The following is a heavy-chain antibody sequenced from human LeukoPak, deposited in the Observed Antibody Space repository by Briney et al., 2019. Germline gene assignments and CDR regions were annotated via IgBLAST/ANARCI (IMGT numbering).Heavy chain of an antibody. CDR2: IKTDGSST. Sequence: GGSLRLSCAASGFTFSTYWMHWVRQAPGKGLVWVSHIKTDGSSTTYADSVKGRFTISRDNAKNTLYLQMNSLRAEDTAVYYCARDRGYTQDYWGQGTLVTVYS. D-gene: IGHD5-12*01. V-gene: IGHV3-74*01. CDR3: ARDRGYTQDY. CDR1: GFTFSTYW. J-gene: IGHJ4*02.